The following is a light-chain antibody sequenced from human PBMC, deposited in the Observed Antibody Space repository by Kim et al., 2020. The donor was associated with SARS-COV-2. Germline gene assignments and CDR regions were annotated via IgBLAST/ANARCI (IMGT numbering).Light chain of an antibody. Sequence: GDRVTITCRTTQSISSHLNWYQQKPGRAPKLLISAASTLQGGVPSRFSGSGSETDFTLTISSLQPEDFATYFCQQSYITPFTFGPGTKVDIK. J-gene: IGKJ3*01. CDR2: AAS. CDR1: QSISSH. V-gene: IGKV1-39*01. CDR3: QQSYITPFT.